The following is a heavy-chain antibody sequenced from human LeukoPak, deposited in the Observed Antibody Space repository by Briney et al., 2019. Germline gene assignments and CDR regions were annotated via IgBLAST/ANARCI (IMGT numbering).Heavy chain of an antibody. CDR3: AKDGEKNYYYYMDV. CDR2: ISYDVGKK. D-gene: IGHD3-10*01. Sequence: GGSLRLSCAASGFTFSSYGMHWVRQAPGKGLEWVAVISYDVGKKYYADSVKGRFTISRDNSKNTLYLQMNSLRAEDTAVYYCAKDGEKNYYYYMDVWGKGTTVTVSS. J-gene: IGHJ6*03. CDR1: GFTFSSYG. V-gene: IGHV3-30*18.